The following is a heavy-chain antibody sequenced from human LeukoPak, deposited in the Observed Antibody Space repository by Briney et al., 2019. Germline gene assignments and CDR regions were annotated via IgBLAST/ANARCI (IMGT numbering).Heavy chain of an antibody. J-gene: IGHJ4*02. Sequence: PGGSLRLSCAASGFTFNSYAMSWVRQAPGKGLEWVSAIVGDTVTFYTDSVKGRFTISRDNSKNTLYLQMNSLRAEDTAVYYCARLFRVVVPAANTHFDYWGQGTLVTVSS. V-gene: IGHV3-23*01. CDR1: GFTFNSYA. CDR2: IVGDTVT. D-gene: IGHD2-2*01. CDR3: ARLFRVVVPAANTHFDY.